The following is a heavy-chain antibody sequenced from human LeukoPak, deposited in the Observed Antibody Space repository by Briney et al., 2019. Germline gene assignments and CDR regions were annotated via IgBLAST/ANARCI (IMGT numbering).Heavy chain of an antibody. D-gene: IGHD4-11*01. CDR2: IYSGGST. V-gene: IGHV3-53*01. Sequence: GGSLRLSCAASGFTVSSNYMGWVRQAPGKGLEWVSVIYSGGSTYYADSVKGRFTISRDNSKNTLCLQMNSLRAEDTAVYYCASGGHYSNYGYWGQGTLVTVSS. J-gene: IGHJ4*02. CDR3: ASGGHYSNYGY. CDR1: GFTVSSNY.